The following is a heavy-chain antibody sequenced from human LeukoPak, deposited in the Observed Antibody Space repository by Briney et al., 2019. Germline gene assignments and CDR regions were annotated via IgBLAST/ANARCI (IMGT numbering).Heavy chain of an antibody. Sequence: PGGSLRLSCAASGFTFSSYWMSWVRQAPGKGLEWVANIKEDGSEKYYVDSVKGRFTISRDNAKNSLYLQMNSLRAEDTAAYYCARASGLGYCSSTSCYTRYYYYYGMDVWGQGTTVTVSS. J-gene: IGHJ6*02. D-gene: IGHD2-2*02. V-gene: IGHV3-7*04. CDR2: IKEDGSEK. CDR3: ARASGLGYCSSTSCYTRYYYYYGMDV. CDR1: GFTFSSYW.